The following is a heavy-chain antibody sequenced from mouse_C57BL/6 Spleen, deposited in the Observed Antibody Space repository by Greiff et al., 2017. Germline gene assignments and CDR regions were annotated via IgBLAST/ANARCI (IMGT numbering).Heavy chain of an antibody. D-gene: IGHD1-1*01. Sequence: QVQLQQSGPGLVQPSQSLSITCTVSGFSLTSYGVHWVRQSPGKGLEWLGVIWSGGSTDYNAAFISRLSISKDNSKSQVFFKMNSLQAYDTAIYYCARINYPYAMDYWGQGTSVTVSS. CDR2: IWSGGST. V-gene: IGHV2-2*01. J-gene: IGHJ4*01. CDR1: GFSLTSYG. CDR3: ARINYPYAMDY.